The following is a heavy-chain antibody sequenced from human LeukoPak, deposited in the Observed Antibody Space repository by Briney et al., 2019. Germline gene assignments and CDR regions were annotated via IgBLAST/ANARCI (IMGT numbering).Heavy chain of an antibody. Sequence: PQTLSLTCTVSGGSISSGDYYWSWIRQPPGKGLEWIGYIYYSGSTYYNPSLKSRVTISVDTSKNQFSLKLSSVTAADTAVYYCARDQFYDSSGYYGNDAFDIWGQGTMVTVSS. J-gene: IGHJ3*02. CDR2: IYYSGST. CDR3: ARDQFYDSSGYYGNDAFDI. CDR1: GGSISSGDYY. V-gene: IGHV4-30-4*01. D-gene: IGHD3-22*01.